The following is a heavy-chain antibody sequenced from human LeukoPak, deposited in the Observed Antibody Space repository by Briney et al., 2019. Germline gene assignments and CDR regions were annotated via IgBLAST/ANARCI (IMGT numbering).Heavy chain of an antibody. CDR3: ARAAYDSGSYIVNHDY. V-gene: IGHV3-7*03. Sequence: GGSLRLSCAVSGFTFSGFWMSWSRQAPGKGLEWVASINSDGSEGYYADVVKGRFTISRDNAKNSLYLQINSLRAEDTAVYYCARAAYDSGSYIVNHDYWGQGTLVTVSS. J-gene: IGHJ4*02. CDR2: INSDGSEG. D-gene: IGHD3-22*01. CDR1: GFTFSGFW.